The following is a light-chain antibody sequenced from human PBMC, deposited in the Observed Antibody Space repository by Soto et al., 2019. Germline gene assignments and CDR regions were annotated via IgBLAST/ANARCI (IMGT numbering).Light chain of an antibody. Sequence: QSHLTKPPSASLSPGQSVTISCTGTSSDVGGYDYVPWYQQRPGKAPKLLIHEVTKRPSGVPDRFSGSKSGNTASLTVSGLQAEDEADYYCSSYAGRTLYVFGTGTKVTVL. CDR2: EVT. V-gene: IGLV2-8*01. CDR3: SSYAGRTLYV. CDR1: SSDVGGYDY. J-gene: IGLJ1*01.